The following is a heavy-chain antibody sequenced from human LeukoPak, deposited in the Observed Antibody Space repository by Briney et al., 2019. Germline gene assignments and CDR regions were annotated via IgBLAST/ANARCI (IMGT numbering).Heavy chain of an antibody. D-gene: IGHD3-10*01. CDR3: ARFRFGELSAFDY. CDR2: IYYSGST. Sequence: PSETLSLTCTVSGGSFSSGSYYWSWIRQPPGRGLEWIVYIYYSGSTNYNPSLKSRITISVDTSKNQFSLKLSSVTAADTAVYYCARFRFGELSAFDYWGQGTLVTVSS. V-gene: IGHV4-61*01. CDR1: GGSFSSGSYY. J-gene: IGHJ4*02.